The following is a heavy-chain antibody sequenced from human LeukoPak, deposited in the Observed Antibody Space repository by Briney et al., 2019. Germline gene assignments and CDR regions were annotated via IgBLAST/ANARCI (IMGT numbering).Heavy chain of an antibody. V-gene: IGHV3-23*01. CDR1: GFTFSSYA. D-gene: IGHD7-27*01. Sequence: SGGSLRLSCVASGFTFSSYAMSWVRQAPGKGLEWVSTTTGSGGNTFYADPVKGRLAVSRDNSKNTLYLQMNSLRAEDTAVYYCAETGQFDYWGQGTLVTVSS. J-gene: IGHJ4*02. CDR2: TTGSGGNT. CDR3: AETGQFDY.